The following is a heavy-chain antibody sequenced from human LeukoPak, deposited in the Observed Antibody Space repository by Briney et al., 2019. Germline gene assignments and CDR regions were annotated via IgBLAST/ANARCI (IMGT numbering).Heavy chain of an antibody. V-gene: IGHV1-24*01. D-gene: IGHD3-10*01. J-gene: IGHJ4*02. CDR3: ATVNRYYYGSGSYPY. CDR2: FDPEDGET. Sequence: GASVKVSCKVPGYTLTELSMHWVRQAPGKGLEWMGGFDPEDGETIYAQKFQGRVTMTEDTSTDTAYMELSSLRSEDTAVYYCATVNRYYYGSGSYPYWGQGTLVTVSS. CDR1: GYTLTELS.